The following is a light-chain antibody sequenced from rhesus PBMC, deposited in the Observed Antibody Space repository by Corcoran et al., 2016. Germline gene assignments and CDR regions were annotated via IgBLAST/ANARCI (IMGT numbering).Light chain of an antibody. J-gene: IGKJ4*01. Sequence: DIQMTQSPSSLSASVGDRVTITCRASRGISVYLSWYQQKPGKAPKRLSYPASSLESGVPSRFSGGGSGKEFPLTISSLQPEDFAAYYCLQAYTTPLTFGGGTKVELK. V-gene: IGKV1-36*02. CDR2: PAS. CDR1: RGISVY. CDR3: LQAYTTPLT.